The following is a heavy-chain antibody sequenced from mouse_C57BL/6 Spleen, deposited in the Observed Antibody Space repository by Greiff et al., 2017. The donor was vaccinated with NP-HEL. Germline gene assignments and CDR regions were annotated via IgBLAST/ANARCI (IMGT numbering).Heavy chain of an antibody. J-gene: IGHJ1*03. CDR2: ISYDGSN. CDR1: GYSITSGYY. Sequence: ESGPGLVKPSQSLSLPCSVTGYSITSGYYWNWLRQFPGNKLEWMCYISYDGSNNYNPSLKNRISITRDTSKNQCFLKLNSVTTEDTATYYCARPNYYGSSFWYFDVWGTGTTVTVSS. CDR3: ARPNYYGSSFWYFDV. D-gene: IGHD1-1*01. V-gene: IGHV3-6*01.